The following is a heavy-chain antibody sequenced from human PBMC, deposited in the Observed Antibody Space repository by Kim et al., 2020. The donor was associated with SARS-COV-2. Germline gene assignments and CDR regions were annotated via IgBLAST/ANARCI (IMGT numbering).Heavy chain of an antibody. D-gene: IGHD2-21*01. CDR2: IAGSDGTT. Sequence: GGSLRLSCTTSGFTFTGHAMSWVRQAPGKGLEWVSSIAGSDGTTYYVDSVKGRFSISRDDSKNTLYLQMSALRADDTAAYYCLKGRWRWIWDYWRQGTLVTVSS. CDR3: LKGRWRWIWDY. CDR1: GFTFTGHA. J-gene: IGHJ4*02. V-gene: IGHV3-23*01.